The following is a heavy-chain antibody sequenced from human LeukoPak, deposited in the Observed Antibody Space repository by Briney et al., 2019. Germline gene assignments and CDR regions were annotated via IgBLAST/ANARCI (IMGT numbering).Heavy chain of an antibody. CDR1: GGSFSGSY. CDR2: INHSGST. Sequence: SETLSLTCAVYGGSFSGSYWSWIRQPPGKGLEWIGEINHSGSTNYNPSLKSRVTTSVDTSKNQFSLKLSSGTGLCIAVHYFERCARVSSWYGLNWFDPWRQGTLVTVSS. D-gene: IGHD6-13*01. CDR3: ERCARVSSWYGLNWFDP. J-gene: IGHJ5*02. V-gene: IGHV4-34*01.